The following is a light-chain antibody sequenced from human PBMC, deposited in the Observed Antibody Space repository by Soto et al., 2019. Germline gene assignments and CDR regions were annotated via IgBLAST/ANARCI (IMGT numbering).Light chain of an antibody. J-gene: IGKJ3*01. CDR3: QQRSTWPPFS. CDR1: QSIGSY. Sequence: VLTQSPATLSLYLGERATLSCRASQSIGSYLAWYQHKLGQPPRLLIYDASNRATGIPVRFSGSGSGTDFTLTISSLEPEDFAVYYCQQRSTWPPFSFGPGTKVDIK. CDR2: DAS. V-gene: IGKV3-11*01.